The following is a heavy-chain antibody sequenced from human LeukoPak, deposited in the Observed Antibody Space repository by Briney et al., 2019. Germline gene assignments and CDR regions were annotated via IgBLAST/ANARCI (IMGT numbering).Heavy chain of an antibody. CDR3: ANAYGSGSYYNVGDY. D-gene: IGHD3-10*01. Sequence: GSLRLSCAASGFTFSSYAMSWVRQAPGKGLEWVSAISGSGGSTYYADSVKGRFTISRDNSKNTLYLQMNSLRAEDTAVYYCANAYGSGSYYNVGDYWGQGTLVTVSS. CDR2: ISGSGGST. V-gene: IGHV3-23*01. CDR1: GFTFSSYA. J-gene: IGHJ4*02.